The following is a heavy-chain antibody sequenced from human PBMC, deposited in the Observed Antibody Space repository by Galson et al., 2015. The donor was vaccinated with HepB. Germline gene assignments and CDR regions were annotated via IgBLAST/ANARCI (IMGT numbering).Heavy chain of an antibody. J-gene: IGHJ4*02. D-gene: IGHD3-16*01. CDR3: AKDRGDTGLGY. V-gene: IGHV3-23*01. CDR2: ISSSGSST. Sequence: SLRLSCAASGFSFNTYAMSWVRQAPGKGPEWVSSISSSGSSTYYADSVKGRFTISRDNSKDTLYVQMNSLRAEDTAIYYCAKDRGDTGLGYWGQGNLVTVSS. CDR1: GFSFNTYA.